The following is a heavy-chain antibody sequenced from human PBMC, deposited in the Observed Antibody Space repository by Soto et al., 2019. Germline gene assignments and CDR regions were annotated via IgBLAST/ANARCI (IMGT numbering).Heavy chain of an antibody. CDR3: ARDSSSGWLGARLRGNNWFGP. CDR2: IYYSGST. V-gene: IGHV4-61*08. J-gene: IGHJ5*02. CDR1: GGSVSSGDYY. D-gene: IGHD6-19*01. Sequence: PSETLSLTCTVSGGSVSSGDYYWSWIRQPPGKGLEWIGYIYYSGSTNYNPSLKSRVTISVDTSKNQFSLKLSSVTAADTAVYYCARDSSSGWLGARLRGNNWFGPWGQGTLVTVSS.